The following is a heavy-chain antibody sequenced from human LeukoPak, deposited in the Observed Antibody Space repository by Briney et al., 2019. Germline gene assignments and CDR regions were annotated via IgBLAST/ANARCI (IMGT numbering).Heavy chain of an antibody. CDR2: IISTGTI. D-gene: IGHD3-9*01. CDR3: ARSSAYDTIRRIDY. CDR1: GASISGYY. J-gene: IGHJ4*02. Sequence: SETLSLTCTVSGASISGYYWSWIRQPPGKRLEWIGYIISTGTINYNPSLKSRVTISIDTSKNQLSLQLTSVTAADTAVYYCARSSAYDTIRRIDYWGQGTLVTVSS. V-gene: IGHV4-59*01.